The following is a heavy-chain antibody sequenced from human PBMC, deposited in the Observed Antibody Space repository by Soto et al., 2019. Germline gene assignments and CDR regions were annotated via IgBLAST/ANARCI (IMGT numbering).Heavy chain of an antibody. CDR3: ARDRVESGYPEYFQH. CDR2: IYSGGST. J-gene: IGHJ1*01. V-gene: IGHV3-53*01. CDR1: GFTVSSNY. D-gene: IGHD3-22*01. Sequence: EVQLVESGGGLIQPGGSLRLSCAASGFTVSSNYMSWVRQAPGKGLEWVSVIYSGGSTYYADSVQGRFTISRENSKNTLYLQMNSLRAEDTAVYYCARDRVESGYPEYFQHWGQGTLVTVSS.